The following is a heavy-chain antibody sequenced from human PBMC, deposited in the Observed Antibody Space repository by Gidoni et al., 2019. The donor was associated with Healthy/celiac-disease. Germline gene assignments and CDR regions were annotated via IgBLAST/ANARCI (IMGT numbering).Heavy chain of an antibody. Sequence: SVGSLSISSYYWGWIRQPPGKGLEWIGSIYYSGSTYYNPSLKSRVTISVDTSKNQFSLKLSSVTAADTAVYYCALLYGSGSLYFDYWGQGTLVTVSS. CDR1: VGSLSISSYY. J-gene: IGHJ4*02. V-gene: IGHV4-39*01. CDR3: ALLYGSGSLYFDY. CDR2: IYYSGST. D-gene: IGHD3-10*01.